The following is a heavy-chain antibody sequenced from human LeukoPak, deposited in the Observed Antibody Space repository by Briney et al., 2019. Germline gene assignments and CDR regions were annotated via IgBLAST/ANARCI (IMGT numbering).Heavy chain of an antibody. CDR2: ISYDGSNK. D-gene: IGHD3-22*01. V-gene: IGHV3-30-3*01. CDR3: ARGYDSSGYSILY. Sequence: GRSLRLSCAASGFTFSSYAMHWVRQAPGKGLEWVAVISYDGSNKYYADSVKGRFTISRDNSKKTLYLQMNSLRAEDTAVYYCARGYDSSGYSILYWGQGTLVTVSS. CDR1: GFTFSSYA. J-gene: IGHJ4*02.